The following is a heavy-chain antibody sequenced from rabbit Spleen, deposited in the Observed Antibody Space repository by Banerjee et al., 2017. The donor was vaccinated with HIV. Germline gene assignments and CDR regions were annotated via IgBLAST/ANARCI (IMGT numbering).Heavy chain of an antibody. CDR1: GFDFSSNA. CDR3: ARTGSSWSLNL. J-gene: IGHJ3*01. D-gene: IGHD8-1*01. CDR2: IDLGDGST. Sequence: QEQLEESGGGLVQPEGSLTLTCKAAGFDFSSNAMCWVRQAPGKGLEWIACIDLGDGSTYDASWVNGRFSISRSTSLKTVTLQMTSLTAADTATYFCARTGSSWSLNLWGPGTLVTVS. V-gene: IGHV1S47*01.